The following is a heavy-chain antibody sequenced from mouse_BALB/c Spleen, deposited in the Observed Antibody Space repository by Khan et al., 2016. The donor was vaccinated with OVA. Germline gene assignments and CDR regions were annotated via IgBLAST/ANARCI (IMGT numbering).Heavy chain of an antibody. V-gene: IGHV3-2*02. Sequence: VQLQQSGPGLVKPSQSLSLTCTVTGYSITSDFAWNWIRQFPGHKLEWMGYISSTGSTSYSPSLKSRISITRDPSKNQFFLHLSSVTPEDTAPYYCARSLYYSVSDAMDYWGQATSVTVSS. D-gene: IGHD2-12*01. CDR2: ISSTGST. CDR3: ARSLYYSVSDAMDY. CDR1: GYSITSDFA. J-gene: IGHJ4*01.